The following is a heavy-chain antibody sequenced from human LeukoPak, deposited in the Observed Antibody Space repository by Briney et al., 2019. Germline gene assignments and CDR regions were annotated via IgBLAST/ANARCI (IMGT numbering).Heavy chain of an antibody. Sequence: ASVKVSCKTAGYTFTSYYMHWVRQAPGQGLEWMGIINPSGGSTSYAQKFQGRVTMTRDMSTSTVYMELSSLRSEDTAVYYCARAQGSYYHYYMDVWGKGTTVTVSS. V-gene: IGHV1-46*01. J-gene: IGHJ6*03. CDR3: ARAQGSYYHYYMDV. D-gene: IGHD1-26*01. CDR1: GYTFTSYY. CDR2: INPSGGST.